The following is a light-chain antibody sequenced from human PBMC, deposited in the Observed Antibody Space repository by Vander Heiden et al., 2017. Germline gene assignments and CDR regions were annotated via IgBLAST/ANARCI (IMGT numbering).Light chain of an antibody. CDR3: QQRDSTPFT. Sequence: DIQMTQSPSSLSASVGDRVTITCRASQSISSYLNWYQQKPGKAPKLLIYAASSLQSGVPSRFSGSGSGTDFTLTISRLQREDYATYYCQQRDSTPFTFGHGTKVDIK. V-gene: IGKV1-39*01. CDR1: QSISSY. CDR2: AAS. J-gene: IGKJ3*01.